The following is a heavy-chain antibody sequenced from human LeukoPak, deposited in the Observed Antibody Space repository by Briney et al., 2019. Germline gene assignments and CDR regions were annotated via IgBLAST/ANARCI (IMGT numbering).Heavy chain of an antibody. J-gene: IGHJ5*02. CDR1: VFTFSDYW. D-gene: IGHD2-15*01. CDR3: ARVVRWFGP. V-gene: IGHV3-74*01. Sequence: GGSLRLSCAASVFTFSDYWMHWVRQAPGKGLVWVSRISQDGSTTTYADSVKGRFTISRDNAKNTLYLQVNTLRAEDTAVYYCARVVRWFGPWGQGTLVTVSS. CDR2: ISQDGSTT.